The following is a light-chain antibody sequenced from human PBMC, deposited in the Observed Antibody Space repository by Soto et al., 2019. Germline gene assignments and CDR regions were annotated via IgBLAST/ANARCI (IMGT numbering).Light chain of an antibody. Sequence: QSALTQPASVSGSPGQSIAISCTGTSSVVGFYNYVSWYQQHPGKAPKLMVYDVNNRPSGVSNRFSGSKSGNTASLTISGLQAEDEADYYCTSYTTSSTYVFGNGTKVTVL. J-gene: IGLJ1*01. CDR2: DVN. CDR1: SSVVGFYNY. CDR3: TSYTTSSTYV. V-gene: IGLV2-14*03.